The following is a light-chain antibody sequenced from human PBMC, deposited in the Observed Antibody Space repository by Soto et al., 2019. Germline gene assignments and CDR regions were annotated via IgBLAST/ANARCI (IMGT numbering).Light chain of an antibody. CDR2: EVS. V-gene: IGLV2-18*02. CDR3: SSYTSSSTFVV. CDR1: SSDVGSYNR. Sequence: QSALTQPPSVSGSPGQSVTISCTGTSSDVGSYNRVSWYQQPPGTAPKLMIYEVSNRPSGVPDRFSGSKSGNTAPLTISGLQAEDEADYYCSSYTSSSTFVVFGGGTKLTVL. J-gene: IGLJ2*01.